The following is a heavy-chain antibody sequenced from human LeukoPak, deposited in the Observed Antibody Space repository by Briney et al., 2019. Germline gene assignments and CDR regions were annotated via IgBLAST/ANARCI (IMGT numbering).Heavy chain of an antibody. D-gene: IGHD1-26*01. CDR1: GSAFTSYW. Sequence: GGSLKISCKGSGSAFTSYWIGWVRQMPGKGLEWMGVIYPGDSDTRYSPSFQGQVTISADKSISTGYLQWSSLKASDTAMYYCARNSGSYFGYYYMDVWGKGTTVTVSS. J-gene: IGHJ6*03. CDR2: IYPGDSDT. CDR3: ARNSGSYFGYYYMDV. V-gene: IGHV5-51*01.